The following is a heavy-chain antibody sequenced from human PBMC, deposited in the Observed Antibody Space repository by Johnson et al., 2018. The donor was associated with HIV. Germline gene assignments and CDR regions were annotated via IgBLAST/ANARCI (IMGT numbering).Heavy chain of an antibody. Sequence: VQLVESGGGLAKPAWSPRLSCAASQFTFSGCYMNYVRQAPGNGLELVGQINPKGSNTNLMESAKDRCNTSRNNAENTLHLQMNSLETEDTAVYYCAREQATLFFRASGAAFNIWGRGTTVTVSS. CDR2: INPKGSNT. D-gene: IGHD3-3*01. CDR3: AREQATLFFRASGAAFNI. CDR1: QFTFSGCY. J-gene: IGHJ3*02. V-gene: IGHV3-25*05.